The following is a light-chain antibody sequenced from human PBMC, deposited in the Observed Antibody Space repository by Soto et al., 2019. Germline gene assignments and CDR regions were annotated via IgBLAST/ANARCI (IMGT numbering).Light chain of an antibody. CDR3: QQYNSIQAWT. CDR1: QSISSW. Sequence: DIQMTQSPSTLSASVGDRVTITCRASQSISSWLAWYQQKPGKAPKLLIYKASSLESGVPSRFSGSGSGTEFTLTISSLQPDDFATYYCQQYNSIQAWTFGQGTKVEIK. CDR2: KAS. J-gene: IGKJ1*01. V-gene: IGKV1-5*03.